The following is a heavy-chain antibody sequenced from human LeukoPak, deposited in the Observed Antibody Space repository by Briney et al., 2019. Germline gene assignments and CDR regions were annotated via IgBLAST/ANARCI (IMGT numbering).Heavy chain of an antibody. Sequence: KPSETLSLTCTVSGGSISSSSYYWGWIRQPPGKGLEWIGSIYYSGSTYYNPSLKSRVTISVDTSKNQFSLKLSSVTAADTAAYYCARRGGYCSGGSCYKAAFDIWGQGTMVTVSS. CDR1: GGSISSSSYY. CDR3: ARRGGYCSGGSCYKAAFDI. V-gene: IGHV4-39*01. D-gene: IGHD2-15*01. CDR2: IYYSGST. J-gene: IGHJ3*02.